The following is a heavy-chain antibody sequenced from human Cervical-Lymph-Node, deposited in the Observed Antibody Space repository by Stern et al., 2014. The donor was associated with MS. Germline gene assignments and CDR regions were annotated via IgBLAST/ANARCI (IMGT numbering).Heavy chain of an antibody. CDR1: GYPFNTYG. D-gene: IGHD3-3*01. J-gene: IGHJ4*02. V-gene: IGHV1-18*01. CDR2: ISTYNENT. Sequence: VQLVESGAEVKKPGASVKVSCKASGYPFNTYGINWVRQAPGQGLEWMGWISTYNENTKFAQKLQGRVTMTADTSTSTVYMELRSLRSDDTAVYYCARGDSWSGSDFWGQGTLFTVSS. CDR3: ARGDSWSGSDF.